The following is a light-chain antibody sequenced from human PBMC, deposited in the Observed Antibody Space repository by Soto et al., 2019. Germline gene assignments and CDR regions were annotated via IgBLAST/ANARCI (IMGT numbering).Light chain of an antibody. CDR1: SSDVGNYNL. CDR3: CSYAGGTTFV. V-gene: IGLV2-23*02. Sequence: QSVLTQPASVSGSPGQSISISCTGTSSDVGNYNLVSWYQQHPGKAPKLMIYEVSKRPSGVSSRFSGSKSGNTASLTISGLQAEDEAYYYFCSYAGGTTFVFGGGTKLTVL. J-gene: IGLJ3*02. CDR2: EVS.